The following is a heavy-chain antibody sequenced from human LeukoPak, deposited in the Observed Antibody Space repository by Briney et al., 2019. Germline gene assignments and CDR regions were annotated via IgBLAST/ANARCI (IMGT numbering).Heavy chain of an antibody. CDR2: ISGSGGST. V-gene: IGHV3-23*01. J-gene: IGHJ4*02. D-gene: IGHD3-22*01. CDR1: GFTFSSYA. CDR3: AKSSSGYYSWDY. Sequence: GGSLRLSCAASGFTFSSYAMSWVRQAPGKGLEWVSGISGSGGSTYYADSVKGRFTISRDNSKNTLYLQMNSLRAEDTAVYYCAKSSSGYYSWDYWGQGTLVTVSS.